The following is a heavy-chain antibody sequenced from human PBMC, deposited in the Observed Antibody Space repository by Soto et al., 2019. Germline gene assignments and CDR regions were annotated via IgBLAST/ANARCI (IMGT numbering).Heavy chain of an antibody. D-gene: IGHD1-7*01. CDR1: GFSFFSYT. V-gene: IGHV3-21*01. CDR2: ISSDNKYI. J-gene: IGHJ4*02. Sequence: PGGSLRLSCAGAGFSFFSYTMTWVRQAPGKGLEWVSSISSDNKYIYYADSVKGRFTISRDNAKSSLFLQMNSLRADDTAVYYCTRSPRSITGTPTGGAQNDYWGQGALVTV. CDR3: TRSPRSITGTPTGGAQNDY.